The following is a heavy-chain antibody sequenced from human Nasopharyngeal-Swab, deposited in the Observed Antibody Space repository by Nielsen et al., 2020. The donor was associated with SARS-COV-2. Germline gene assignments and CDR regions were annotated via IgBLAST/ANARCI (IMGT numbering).Heavy chain of an antibody. D-gene: IGHD5-12*01. J-gene: IGHJ5*02. CDR3: AAAHSGYDGENWFDP. V-gene: IGHV3-33*01. CDR1: GFTFSSYG. CDR2: IWYDGSNK. Sequence: GESLKISCAASGFTFSSYGMHWVRQAPGKGLEWVAVIWYDGSNKYYADSVKGRFTISRDNSKNTLYLQMNSLRSEDTAVYYCAAAHSGYDGENWFDPWGQGTLVTVSS.